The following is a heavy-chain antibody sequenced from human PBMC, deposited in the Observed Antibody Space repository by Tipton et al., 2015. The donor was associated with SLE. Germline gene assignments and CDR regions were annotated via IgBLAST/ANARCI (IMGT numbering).Heavy chain of an antibody. Sequence: TLSLTCTVSGGSLSTYYWSWIRQPPGKGLEWIGYIDYNGSTNYKASLRSRVTMSVDRSKNQFSLKLSSVTAADTAVYYCARGTAEAYYDSSGLGYFDYWGQGTLVTVSS. CDR1: GGSLSTYY. J-gene: IGHJ4*02. CDR3: ARGTAEAYYDSSGLGYFDY. D-gene: IGHD3-22*01. CDR2: IDYNGST. V-gene: IGHV4-59*08.